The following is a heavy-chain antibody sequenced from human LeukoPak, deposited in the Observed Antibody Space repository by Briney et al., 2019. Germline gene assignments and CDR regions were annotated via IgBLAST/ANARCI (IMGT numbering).Heavy chain of an antibody. CDR3: ARLVGATDY. CDR1: GFTFSYYY. V-gene: IGHV3-21*01. J-gene: IGHJ4*02. CDR2: ISSSSSYI. Sequence: GGSLRLSCAASGFTFSYYYMSGVRQAPGKGLEWVSSISSSSSYIYYADSVKGRFTISRDNAKNSLYLQMNSLRAEDTAVYYCARLVGATDYWGQGTLVTVSS. D-gene: IGHD1-26*01.